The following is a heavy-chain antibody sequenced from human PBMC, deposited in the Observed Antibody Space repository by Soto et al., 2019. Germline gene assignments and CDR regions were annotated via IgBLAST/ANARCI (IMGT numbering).Heavy chain of an antibody. V-gene: IGHV4-38-2*01. D-gene: IGHD6-13*01. Sequence: PSETLSLTCAVSGYSISSGYYWGWIRQPPGKGLEWIGSIYHSGSTYYNPSLKSRASISVDTSKNQFSLRLSSVTAADTAMYYWARRHSSSWYGLDYWGQGTLVTVSS. J-gene: IGHJ4*02. CDR3: ARRHSSSWYGLDY. CDR2: IYHSGST. CDR1: GYSISSGYY.